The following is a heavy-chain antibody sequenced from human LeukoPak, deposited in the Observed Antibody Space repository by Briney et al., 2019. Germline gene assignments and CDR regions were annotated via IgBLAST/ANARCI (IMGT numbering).Heavy chain of an antibody. Sequence: GGSLRLSCAASGFTFSSYSMNWVRQAPGKGLEWVSSISSSSSYIYYADSVKGRFTISRDNAKNSLYLQMNSLRAEDTAVYYCARYSYDFWSGYYGIDYWGQGTLVTVSS. CDR2: ISSSSSYI. V-gene: IGHV3-21*01. J-gene: IGHJ4*02. CDR3: ARYSYDFWSGYYGIDY. CDR1: GFTFSSYS. D-gene: IGHD3-3*01.